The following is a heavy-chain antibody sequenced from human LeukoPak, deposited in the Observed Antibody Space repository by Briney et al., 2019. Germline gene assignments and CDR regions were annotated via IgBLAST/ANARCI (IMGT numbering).Heavy chain of an antibody. CDR2: ISGSGTGT. J-gene: IGHJ4*02. V-gene: IGHV3-23*01. Sequence: PGGSLRLSCAASGFTFSSSAMSWVRQAPGKGLYWVSAISGSGTGTYYADSVTGRFNISRDNSKNTLYLQMNSLRVEDTAVYYCARDEWELLRAYWGQGTLVTVSS. CDR3: ARDEWELLRAY. D-gene: IGHD1-26*01. CDR1: GFTFSSSA.